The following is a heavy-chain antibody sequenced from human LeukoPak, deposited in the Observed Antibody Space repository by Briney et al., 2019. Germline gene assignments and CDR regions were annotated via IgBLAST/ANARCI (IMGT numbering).Heavy chain of an antibody. J-gene: IGHJ5*02. CDR1: GGSISSCY. D-gene: IGHD2-2*01. V-gene: IGHV4-4*07. Sequence: PSETLSLTCTVSGGSISSCYWSWIRQPAGKGLEWIGRIYTSGSTNYNPSLKSRVTMSVDTSKNQFSLKLSSVTAADTAVYYCARDIVVVPAAKNWFDPWGQGTLVTVSS. CDR3: ARDIVVVPAAKNWFDP. CDR2: IYTSGST.